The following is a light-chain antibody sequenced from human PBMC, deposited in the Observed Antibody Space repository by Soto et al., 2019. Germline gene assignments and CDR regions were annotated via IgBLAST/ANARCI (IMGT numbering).Light chain of an antibody. V-gene: IGKV3-15*01. CDR1: QSVGSA. Sequence: EIVMTQSPATLSVSPGETATLSCSASQSVGSAVAWYQHKPGQAPRLLIVGASIRTTGVPGRFSGRGSGTEFALTISSLQSEDFAVYYRQQYKDWPPLTFGGGTTVEIK. CDR2: GAS. J-gene: IGKJ4*01. CDR3: QQYKDWPPLT.